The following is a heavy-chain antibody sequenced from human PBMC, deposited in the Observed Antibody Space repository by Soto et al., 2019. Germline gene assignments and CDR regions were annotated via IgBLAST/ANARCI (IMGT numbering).Heavy chain of an antibody. D-gene: IGHD6-6*01. CDR1: GFTFSSYW. CDR3: ARDLGSSSGVFDY. Sequence: GGSLRLSCAASGFTFSSYWMSWVRQAPGKGLEWVANIKQDGSEKYYVDSVKGRFTISRDNAKNSLYLQMNSLRAEDTAVYYCARDLGSSSGVFDYWGQGTLVTVSS. J-gene: IGHJ4*02. CDR2: IKQDGSEK. V-gene: IGHV3-7*01.